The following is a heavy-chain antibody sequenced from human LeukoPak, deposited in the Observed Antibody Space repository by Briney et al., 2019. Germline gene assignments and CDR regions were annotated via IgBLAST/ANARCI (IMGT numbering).Heavy chain of an antibody. CDR2: ISYTGSDK. D-gene: IGHD5-18*01. CDR1: GFTFSDYG. J-gene: IGHJ4*02. CDR3: AGGRGYDYHYAFDY. V-gene: IGHV3-30*03. Sequence: PGRSLRLSCAASGFTFSDYGMHWVRQAPGQGLEWVALISYTGSDKYYVDSVKGRFTISRDNSKTTLFLQMSSLRAEDTAIYFCAGGRGYDYHYAFDYWAQGTLVLVSS.